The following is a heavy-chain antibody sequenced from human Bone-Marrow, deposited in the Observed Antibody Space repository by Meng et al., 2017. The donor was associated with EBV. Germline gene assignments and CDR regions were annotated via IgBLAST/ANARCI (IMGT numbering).Heavy chain of an antibody. CDR2: ISGSGGST. D-gene: IGHD7-27*01. Sequence: EVQLLESGGGLVQHGGSLRLSCAASGFTFSSYAMSWVRQAPGKGLEWVSAISGSGGSTYYADSVKGRFTISRDNSKNTLYLQMNSLRAEDTAVYYCAKDPGVWGYPTHGYWGQGTLGTVSS. V-gene: IGHV3-23*01. J-gene: IGHJ4*02. CDR3: AKDPGVWGYPTHGY. CDR1: GFTFSSYA.